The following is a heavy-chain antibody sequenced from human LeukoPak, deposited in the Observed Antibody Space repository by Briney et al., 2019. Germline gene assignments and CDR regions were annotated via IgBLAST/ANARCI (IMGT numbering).Heavy chain of an antibody. CDR3: ARDLLGDILTGYCAPGDY. CDR2: ISYDGSNK. V-gene: IGHV3-30-3*01. D-gene: IGHD3-9*01. CDR1: GFTFSSYA. Sequence: QAGGSLRLSCAASGFTFSSYAMHWVRQAPGKGLEWVAVISYDGSNKYYADSVKGRFTISRDNSKNTLYLQMNSLRAEDTAVYYCARDLLGDILTGYCAPGDYWGQGTLVTVSS. J-gene: IGHJ4*02.